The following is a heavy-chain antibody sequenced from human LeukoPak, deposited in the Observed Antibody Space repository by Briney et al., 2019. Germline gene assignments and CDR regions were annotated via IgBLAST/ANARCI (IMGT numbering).Heavy chain of an antibody. CDR3: ARESNSSSLSTHNWFDP. CDR2: INPSGGST. V-gene: IGHV1-46*01. J-gene: IGHJ5*02. Sequence: GASVKVSCKASGYTFTSYYMHWVRQAPGQGLEWMGIINPSGGSTSYAQKFQGRVTMTRDTSTSTVYMELSSPRSEDTAVYYCARESNSSSLSTHNWFDPWGQGTLVTVSS. D-gene: IGHD6-6*01. CDR1: GYTFTSYY.